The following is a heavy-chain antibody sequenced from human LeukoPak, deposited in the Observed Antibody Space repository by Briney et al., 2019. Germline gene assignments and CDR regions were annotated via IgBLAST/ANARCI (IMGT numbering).Heavy chain of an antibody. J-gene: IGHJ6*02. CDR2: IVSSDSYT. Sequence: PGESLQISCKGSGYSSTSYWISWVRQMPAKGLEWMVGIVSSDSYTNYSPSFQGHVTISADKSIITASLQWSSLKASDTAMYYCARLHPGYSSSWYAHYYYSGMDVWGQGTTVTVSS. V-gene: IGHV5-10-1*01. CDR1: GYSSTSYW. CDR3: ARLHPGYSSSWYAHYYYSGMDV. D-gene: IGHD6-13*01.